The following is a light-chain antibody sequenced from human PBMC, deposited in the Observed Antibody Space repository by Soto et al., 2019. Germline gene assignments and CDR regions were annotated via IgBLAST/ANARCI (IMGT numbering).Light chain of an antibody. CDR3: SSYTSSSTYV. J-gene: IGLJ1*01. CDR2: DVS. CDR1: SSDVGGYNY. Sequence: QSVLTQPASVSGSPGQSITISCTGTSSDVGGYNYVSWYQQHPGKAPKLMIYDVSNRPSGVSNRFSGSKSSSTASLTISGLQAEDEADYYCSSYTSSSTYVFGTGTKVTVL. V-gene: IGLV2-14*01.